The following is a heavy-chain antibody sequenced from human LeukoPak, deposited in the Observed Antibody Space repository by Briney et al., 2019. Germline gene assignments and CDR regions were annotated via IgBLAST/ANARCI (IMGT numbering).Heavy chain of an antibody. V-gene: IGHV4-34*01. Sequence: SETLSLTCAVYGGSFSGYYWSWIRQPPGKGLEWIGEINHSGSTNYNPSLKSRVTISVDTSKNQFSLKLSSVAAADTAVYYCARIYGSGVDYWGQGTLVTVSS. J-gene: IGHJ4*02. CDR3: ARIYGSGVDY. CDR1: GGSFSGYY. CDR2: INHSGST. D-gene: IGHD3-10*01.